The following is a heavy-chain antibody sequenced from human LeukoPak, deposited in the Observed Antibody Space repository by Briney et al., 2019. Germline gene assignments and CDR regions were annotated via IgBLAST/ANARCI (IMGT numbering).Heavy chain of an antibody. CDR2: IYPKTGGT. Sequence: ASVKVSCKASGYTFTGYYLHWVQHAPGQGLDWMGWIYPKTGGTSYAQKFQGRVTMTRDRSISTAYMELIGLRSDDTAVYYCAGPWDQVGFDPWGQGTLVSVSS. CDR3: AGPWDQVGFDP. CDR1: GYTFTGYY. J-gene: IGHJ5*02. D-gene: IGHD1-26*01. V-gene: IGHV1-2*02.